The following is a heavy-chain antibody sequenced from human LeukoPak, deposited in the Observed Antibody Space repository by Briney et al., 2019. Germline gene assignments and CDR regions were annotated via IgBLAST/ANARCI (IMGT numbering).Heavy chain of an antibody. CDR3: ARDGAYYYDSSGSSLPFDY. D-gene: IGHD3-22*01. V-gene: IGHV3-48*04. Sequence: GGSLRLSCAASGFTFSSYSMNWVRQAPGKGLEWVSYISSSSSTIYYADSVKGRFTISKDNAKNSLYQQMNSLRAEDTAVYYCARDGAYYYDSSGSSLPFDYWGQGTLVTVSS. J-gene: IGHJ4*02. CDR2: ISSSSSTI. CDR1: GFTFSSYS.